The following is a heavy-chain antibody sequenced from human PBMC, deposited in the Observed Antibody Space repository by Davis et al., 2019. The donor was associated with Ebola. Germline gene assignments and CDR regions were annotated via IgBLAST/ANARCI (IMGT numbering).Heavy chain of an antibody. J-gene: IGHJ4*02. D-gene: IGHD6-13*01. Sequence: GESLKISCAASGFTFSSYAMHWVRQAPGKGLEWVAVISYDGSNKYYADSVKGRFTISRDNSKNTLYLQMNSLRAEDTAVDYCARETPSSWYDYWGQGTLVTVSS. CDR2: ISYDGSNK. CDR1: GFTFSSYA. CDR3: ARETPSSWYDY. V-gene: IGHV3-30-3*01.